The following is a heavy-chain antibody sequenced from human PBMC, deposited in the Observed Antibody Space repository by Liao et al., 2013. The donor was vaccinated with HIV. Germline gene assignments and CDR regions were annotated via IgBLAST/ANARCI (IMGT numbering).Heavy chain of an antibody. CDR2: IHARGST. CDR1: GGSISTFY. Sequence: QVHLQESGPGLVKPSETLSLICSVSGGSISTFYWNWVRQPAGKGLEWIGRIHARGSTNYDPSLRSRVTMSVDTSKNQFSLKLTSVTAADTAVYYCARVATYYDSSGRPHDAFDIWGHGTVVTVSS. J-gene: IGHJ3*02. V-gene: IGHV4-4*07. CDR3: ARVATYYDSSGRPHDAFDI. D-gene: IGHD3-22*01.